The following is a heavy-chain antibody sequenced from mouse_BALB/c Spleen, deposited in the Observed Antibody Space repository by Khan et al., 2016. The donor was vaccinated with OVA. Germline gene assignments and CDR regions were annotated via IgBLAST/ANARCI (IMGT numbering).Heavy chain of an antibody. CDR3: ARAYYRYYGYYAMDY. D-gene: IGHD2-14*01. CDR1: GFSLSRYD. V-gene: IGHV2-6-4*01. Sequence: VQLQESGPGLVAPSQSLSSTCTVSGFSLSRYDIHWVRQPPGKGLEWLGVIWGGGGTDYNSTLKSRLSISKDNSKSHVFLKMNSLQTDDTAMYYCARAYYRYYGYYAMDYWGQGTSVTVSS. CDR2: IWGGGGT. J-gene: IGHJ4*01.